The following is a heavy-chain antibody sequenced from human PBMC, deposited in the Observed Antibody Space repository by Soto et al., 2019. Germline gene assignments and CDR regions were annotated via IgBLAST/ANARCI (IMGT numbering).Heavy chain of an antibody. Sequence: GGSLRLSCAAAGFTLYDYAIHFFRQFPWKGLEWVSSINWNGENIFYADSVKGRFTVSRDNAKNSLSLQMNSLRLEDTAFHYCTKGRGAAPAAANDYWGQGTLVTVSS. CDR3: TKGRGAAPAAANDY. J-gene: IGHJ4*02. V-gene: IGHV3-9*01. CDR2: INWNGENI. CDR1: GFTLYDYA. D-gene: IGHD3-10*01.